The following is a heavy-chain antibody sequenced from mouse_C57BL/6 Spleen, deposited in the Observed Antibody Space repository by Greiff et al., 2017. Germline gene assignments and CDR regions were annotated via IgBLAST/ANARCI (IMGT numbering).Heavy chain of an antibody. Sequence: QVQLQQPGTELVKPGASVKLSCKASGYNFTSYWMHWVKQRPGQGLEWIGYINPSNGGTNYNEKFKSKATLTADKSSSTAYMQLSSLTSEDSAVYYCARTPVYPWYFDVWGTGTTVTVSS. J-gene: IGHJ1*03. CDR3: ARTPVYPWYFDV. V-gene: IGHV1-53*01. CDR1: GYNFTSYW. CDR2: INPSNGGT.